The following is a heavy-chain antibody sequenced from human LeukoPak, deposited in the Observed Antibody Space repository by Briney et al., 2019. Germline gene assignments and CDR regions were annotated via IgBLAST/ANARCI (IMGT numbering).Heavy chain of an antibody. CDR2: INHSGST. CDR1: GFTFSSYA. D-gene: IGHD2-15*01. J-gene: IGHJ4*02. V-gene: IGHV4-34*01. CDR3: AREGYCSGGSCYSEDY. Sequence: PGGSLRLSCAASGFTFSSYAMSWIRQPPGKGLEWIGEINHSGSTNYNPSLKSRVTISVDTSKNQFSLKLSSVTAADTTVYYCAREGYCSGGSCYSEDYWGQGTLVTVSS.